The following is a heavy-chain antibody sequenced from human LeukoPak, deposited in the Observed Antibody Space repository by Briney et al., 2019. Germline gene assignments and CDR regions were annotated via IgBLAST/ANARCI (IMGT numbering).Heavy chain of an antibody. D-gene: IGHD2-2*01. CDR2: IKQDGSEK. Sequence: GGSLMLSCAASGFTFSSYWMSWVRQAPGKGLEWVANIKQDGSEKYYVDSVKGRFTISRDNAKNSLYLQMNSLRAEDTAVYYCARDDCSSISCYHNWFDPWGQGTLVTVSS. CDR1: GFTFSSYW. V-gene: IGHV3-7*01. J-gene: IGHJ5*02. CDR3: ARDDCSSISCYHNWFDP.